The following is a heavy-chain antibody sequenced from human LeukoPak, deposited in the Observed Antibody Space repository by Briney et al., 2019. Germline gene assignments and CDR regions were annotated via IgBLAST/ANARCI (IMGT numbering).Heavy chain of an antibody. CDR2: FYHTGST. V-gene: IGHV4-59*01. CDR3: ATSIDWPNVFDH. J-gene: IGHJ4*02. D-gene: IGHD2-21*01. Sequence: SETLSLTCTVSGRSITTYYWTWIRQTPDKGLQFIGSFYHTGSTNYNPSLESAVTISEDTSKNQISLELRSVTAADTAVYYCATSIDWPNVFDHWGQGILVTVSS. CDR1: GRSITTYY.